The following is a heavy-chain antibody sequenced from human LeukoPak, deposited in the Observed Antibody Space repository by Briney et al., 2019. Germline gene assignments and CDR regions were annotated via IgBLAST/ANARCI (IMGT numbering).Heavy chain of an antibody. CDR2: INHSGST. Sequence: SETLSLTCAVYGGSFSGYYWSWIRQPPGKGLEWIGEINHSGSTNCNPSLKSRVTISVDTSKNQFSLKLSSVTAADTAVYYCARDYSNSKAHDYWGQGTLVTVSS. CDR3: ARDYSNSKAHDY. J-gene: IGHJ4*02. CDR1: GGSFSGYY. V-gene: IGHV4-34*01. D-gene: IGHD4-11*01.